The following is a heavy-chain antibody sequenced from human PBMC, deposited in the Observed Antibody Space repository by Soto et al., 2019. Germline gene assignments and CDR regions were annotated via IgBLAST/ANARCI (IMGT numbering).Heavy chain of an antibody. CDR2: ISSSSSTI. CDR3: ASSNWNYGQNWFDP. J-gene: IGHJ5*02. D-gene: IGHD1-7*01. CDR1: GFTFSSYS. Sequence: EVQLVESGGGLVQPGGSLRLSCAASGFTFSSYSMNWVRQAPGKGLEWVSYISSSSSTIYYADSVKGRFTISRDNAKNSLYLQMNILRAEDTAVYYCASSNWNYGQNWFDPWGQGTLVTVSS. V-gene: IGHV3-48*01.